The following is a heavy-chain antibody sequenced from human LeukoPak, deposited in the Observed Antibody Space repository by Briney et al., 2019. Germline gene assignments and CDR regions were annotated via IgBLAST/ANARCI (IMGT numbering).Heavy chain of an antibody. CDR3: AKGCSSTWFRAPFDV. V-gene: IGHV3-53*01. CDR2: IYSGGST. CDR1: GFTVSNNC. Sequence: GGSLRLSCAASGFTVSNNCMSWVRQAPGKGLEWVSVIYSGGSTYYADSVKGRFTISRDNPKNTLYLQMNSLRAEDTAIYYCAKGCSSTWFRAPFDVWGQGTMVTVSS. D-gene: IGHD6-13*01. J-gene: IGHJ3*01.